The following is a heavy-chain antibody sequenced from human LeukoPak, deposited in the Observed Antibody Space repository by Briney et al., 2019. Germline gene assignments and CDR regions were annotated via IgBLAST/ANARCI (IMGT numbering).Heavy chain of an antibody. D-gene: IGHD5-12*01. CDR2: ISYDGSNK. Sequence: GGSLRLSCAASGFTFSSYGMHWVRQAPGKGLEWVAVISYDGSNKYYADSVKGRFTISRDNSKNTLYLQMNSLRAEDTAVYYCAQALGGYSGYDPYYYYGMEVWGQRTTVTVSS. J-gene: IGHJ6*02. V-gene: IGHV3-30*18. CDR1: GFTFSSYG. CDR3: AQALGGYSGYDPYYYYGMEV.